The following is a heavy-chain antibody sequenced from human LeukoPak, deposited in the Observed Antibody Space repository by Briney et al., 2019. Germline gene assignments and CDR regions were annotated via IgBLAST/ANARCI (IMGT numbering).Heavy chain of an antibody. Sequence: GGSLRLSCAASGFTFDDYAMNWVRQAPGKGLEWVSSISSSSSYIYYADSVKGRFTISRDNAKNSLYLQMNSLRAEDTAAYYCARDNRVLISSSTNFDYWGQGTLVTVSS. CDR1: GFTFDDYA. CDR3: ARDNRVLISSSTNFDY. J-gene: IGHJ4*02. D-gene: IGHD6-6*01. CDR2: ISSSSSYI. V-gene: IGHV3-21*01.